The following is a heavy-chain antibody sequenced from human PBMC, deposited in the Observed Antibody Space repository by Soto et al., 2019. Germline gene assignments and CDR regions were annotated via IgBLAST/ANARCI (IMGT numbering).Heavy chain of an antibody. V-gene: IGHV1-69*18. CDR3: ARDGGFVELTY. CDR1: GDTFSGYP. D-gene: IGHD1-7*01. CDR2: IIPVFGTT. J-gene: IGHJ4*02. Sequence: QVQLVQSGAELKKPGSSVKVSCKASGDTFSGYPINWVRQAPGEGLEWMGRIIPVFGTTNDAQRFEGRVTFTADESTNTAYMELRGLLSEDTAVYYCARDGGFVELTYWGPGTLVTVSS.